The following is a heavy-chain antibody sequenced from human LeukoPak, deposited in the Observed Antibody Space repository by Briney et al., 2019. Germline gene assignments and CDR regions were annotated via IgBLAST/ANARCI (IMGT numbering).Heavy chain of an antibody. V-gene: IGHV4-39*07. CDR1: GGSISSSSYY. J-gene: IGHJ5*02. Sequence: SETLSLTCTVSGGSISSSSYYWGWIRQPPERGLEWIGSMYHTGSTYYNPSLKSRVTISVDTSKNQFSLKLSSVTAADTAVYYCARDVSGYSYGYNWFDPWGQGTLVTVSS. CDR3: ARDVSGYSYGYNWFDP. CDR2: MYHTGST. D-gene: IGHD5-18*01.